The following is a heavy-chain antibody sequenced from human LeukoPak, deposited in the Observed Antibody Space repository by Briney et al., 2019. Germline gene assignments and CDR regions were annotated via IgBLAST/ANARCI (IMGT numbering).Heavy chain of an antibody. CDR1: GFTLSGYG. V-gene: IGHV3-33*01. J-gene: IGHJ4*02. CDR2: IWEDGSNI. D-gene: IGHD6-19*01. Sequence: PGGSLRLSCAASGFTLSGYGMHWVRQAPGKGLEWVAVIWEDGSNINYADSVKGRFTISRDNSKNTLYLQMNSLRAEDTAVYYCARVGYNSGWYEYWGQGALVAVSS. CDR3: ARVGYNSGWYEY.